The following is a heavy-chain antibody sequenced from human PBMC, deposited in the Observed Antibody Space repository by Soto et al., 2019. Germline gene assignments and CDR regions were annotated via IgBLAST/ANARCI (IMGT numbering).Heavy chain of an antibody. V-gene: IGHV4-59*08. CDR1: GGSISSYG. CDR3: ARQADCSSTSCYLVYFDY. J-gene: IGHJ4*02. CDR2: IYYSGST. D-gene: IGHD2-2*01. Sequence: SETLSLTCTVSGGSISSYGWSWIRQPPGKGLEWIGYIYYSGSTNYNPSLKSRVTISVDTSKNQFSLKLSSVTAADTAVYYCARQADCSSTSCYLVYFDYWGQGTLVTVSS.